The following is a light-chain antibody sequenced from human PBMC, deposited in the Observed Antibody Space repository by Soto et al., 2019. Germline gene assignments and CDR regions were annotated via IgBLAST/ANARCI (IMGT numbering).Light chain of an antibody. CDR2: DAS. V-gene: IGKV1-5*01. CDR1: QSISSW. CDR3: QQYNSYSLT. J-gene: IGKJ4*01. Sequence: DIQMTQSPSTLSASVGDRVTITCRARQSISSWLAWYQQKPGKAPKVLIYDASKLESGVPSRFSGSGSGLEFTLTISSQQPDDFATYYCQQYNSYSLTFGGGTKVEIK.